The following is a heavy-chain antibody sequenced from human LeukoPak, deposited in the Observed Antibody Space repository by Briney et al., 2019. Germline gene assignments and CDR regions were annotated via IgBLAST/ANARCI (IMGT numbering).Heavy chain of an antibody. J-gene: IGHJ4*02. CDR3: ARGGYYYDSSGPDY. D-gene: IGHD3-22*01. Sequence: PSETLSLTCTVSGGSLSSYYWSWLRQPAGKGLEWIGRIYTSGSTNYNPPLKSRVTMSVDTSKNQFSLKLSSVTAADTAVYYCARGGYYYDSSGPDYWGQGTLVTVSS. V-gene: IGHV4-4*07. CDR1: GGSLSSYY. CDR2: IYTSGST.